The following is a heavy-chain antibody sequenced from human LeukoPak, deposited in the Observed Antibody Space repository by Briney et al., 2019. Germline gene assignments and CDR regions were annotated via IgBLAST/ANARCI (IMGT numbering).Heavy chain of an antibody. D-gene: IGHD3-22*01. Sequence: PGRSLRLSCAASGFTFSSYGMHWVRQAPGKGLEWVAVIWYGGSNKYYADSVKGRFTISRDNSKNTLYLQMNSLRAEDTAVYYCAKEIDTSGYSPFDYWGQGTLVTVSS. CDR1: GFTFSSYG. V-gene: IGHV3-30*18. J-gene: IGHJ4*02. CDR2: IWYGGSNK. CDR3: AKEIDTSGYSPFDY.